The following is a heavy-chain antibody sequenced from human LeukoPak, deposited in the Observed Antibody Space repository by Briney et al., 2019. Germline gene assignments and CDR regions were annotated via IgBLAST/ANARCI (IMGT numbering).Heavy chain of an antibody. CDR3: ARGDAIATIRVTYH. V-gene: IGHV1-2*02. D-gene: IGHD5-24*01. Sequence: ASVKVSCKASGYNLIAYYIHWVRQAPGQGLEWMGWLNPNSGVTNYAQKFQGRVTMTRDTSISTAYMELSSLRSDDTAVYYCARGDAIATIRVTYHWGQGNLVNV. CDR2: LNPNSGVT. CDR1: GYNLIAYY. J-gene: IGHJ5*02.